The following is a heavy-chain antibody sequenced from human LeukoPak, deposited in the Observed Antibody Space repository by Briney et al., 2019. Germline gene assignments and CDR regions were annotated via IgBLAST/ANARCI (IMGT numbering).Heavy chain of an antibody. CDR3: ARERGTQRWLQLRSAFDI. Sequence: ASVNVSRKASGYTFTSYYMHWVRQAPGQGLEWMGIINPSGGSTSYAQKFQGRVTMTRDTSTSTVYMELSSLRSEDTAVYYCARERGTQRWLQLRSAFDIWGQGTMVTVSS. D-gene: IGHD5-24*01. J-gene: IGHJ3*02. CDR1: GYTFTSYY. V-gene: IGHV1-46*01. CDR2: INPSGGST.